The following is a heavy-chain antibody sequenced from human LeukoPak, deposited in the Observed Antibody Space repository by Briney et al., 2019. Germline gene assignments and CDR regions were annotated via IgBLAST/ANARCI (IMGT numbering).Heavy chain of an antibody. CDR2: MNPNSGNT. Sequence: ASVKVSCKASGYTFTSYDINWVRQAPGQGLEWMGWMNPNSGNTGYAQKFQGRVTITRNTSISTAYMELSSLRSEDTAVYYCARVSRRITIFGVVISRWFDPWGQGTLVTVSS. CDR3: ARVSRRITIFGVVISRWFDP. D-gene: IGHD3-3*01. V-gene: IGHV1-8*03. J-gene: IGHJ5*02. CDR1: GYTFTSYD.